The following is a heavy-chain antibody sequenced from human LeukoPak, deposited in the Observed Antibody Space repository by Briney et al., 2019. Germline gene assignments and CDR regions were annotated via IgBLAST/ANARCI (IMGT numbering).Heavy chain of an antibody. D-gene: IGHD5-18*01. CDR3: ARAKNTYYYYYYMDF. Sequence: SETLSLTCAVSGYSISSGHYWVWIRQPPGKGREYIGNIYHSGSSHYNPSPKSRVTISVDTSNNQFSLKLSSVTAADTAVYYCARAKNTYYYYYYMDFWGRGTTVTVSS. J-gene: IGHJ6*03. CDR2: IYHSGSS. V-gene: IGHV4-38-2*01. CDR1: GYSISSGHY.